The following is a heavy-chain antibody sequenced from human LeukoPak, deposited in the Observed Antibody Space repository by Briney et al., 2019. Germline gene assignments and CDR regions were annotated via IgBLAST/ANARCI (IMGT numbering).Heavy chain of an antibody. V-gene: IGHV4-34*01. CDR3: ARGYHGDYP. CDR1: GGSFSGYY. D-gene: IGHD4-17*01. Sequence: SETLSLTCAVYGGSFSGYYWSWIRQPPGKGLEWIGEINHSGSTNYNPSLKSRVTISVDTSKNQFSLKLSSVTAADTAVYYCARGYHGDYPWGQGTLVTVSS. CDR2: INHSGST. J-gene: IGHJ5*02.